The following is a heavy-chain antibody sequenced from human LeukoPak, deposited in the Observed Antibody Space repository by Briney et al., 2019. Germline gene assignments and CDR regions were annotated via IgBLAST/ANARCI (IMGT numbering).Heavy chain of an antibody. V-gene: IGHV4-59*01. CDR3: ARVIHSRSYGPYYYYYMDV. Sequence: SGTLSLTCSVSGGSISSYYWSWIRQPPGKGLEWIGYIYYTGSTTYNPSLKSRVSISVDTYKHQFSLKLSSVAAADTAVYYCARVIHSRSYGPYYYYYMDVWGKGTTATVSS. CDR2: IYYTGST. D-gene: IGHD6-6*01. J-gene: IGHJ6*03. CDR1: GGSISSYY.